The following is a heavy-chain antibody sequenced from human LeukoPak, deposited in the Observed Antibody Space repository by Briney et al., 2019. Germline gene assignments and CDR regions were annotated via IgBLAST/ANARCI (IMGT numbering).Heavy chain of an antibody. V-gene: IGHV1-69*05. CDR2: IIPIFGTA. J-gene: IGHJ3*02. CDR3: AREVEMATSDAFDI. CDR1: GGTFSSYA. Sequence: ASVKVSCKASGGTFSSYAISWVRQAPGQGLEWMGGIIPIFGTANYAQKFQGRVTITTDESTSTANMELSSLRMEDTAVYYCAREVEMATSDAFDIQGQRTMVTVSS. D-gene: IGHD5-24*01.